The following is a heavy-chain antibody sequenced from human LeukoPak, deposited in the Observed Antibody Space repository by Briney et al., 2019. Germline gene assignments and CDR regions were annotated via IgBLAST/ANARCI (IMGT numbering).Heavy chain of an antibody. Sequence: ASVKVSCKASGGTFSSYAISWVRQAPGQGLEWMRWMNPNSGNTGYAQKFQGRVTITRNTSISTAYMELSSLRSEDTAVYYCARTYYYGSGSNGNWFDPWGQGTLVTVSS. D-gene: IGHD3-10*01. CDR2: MNPNSGNT. J-gene: IGHJ5*02. CDR3: ARTYYYGSGSNGNWFDP. CDR1: GGTFSSYA. V-gene: IGHV1-8*03.